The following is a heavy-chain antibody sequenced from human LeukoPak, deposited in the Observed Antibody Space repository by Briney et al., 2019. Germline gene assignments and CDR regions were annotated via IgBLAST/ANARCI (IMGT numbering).Heavy chain of an antibody. V-gene: IGHV3-74*01. CDR1: GFTFSSYA. D-gene: IGHD3-3*01. CDR2: IKGDGSTT. CDR3: ASWNYGFN. Sequence: GGCLRLSCAASGFTFSSYAMTWVRQAPGEGLLWVSGIKGDGSTTIYADSVKGRFTISRDNAKNTLYLQMNSLRAEDTAVYYCASWNYGFNWGQGTLVTVSS. J-gene: IGHJ4*02.